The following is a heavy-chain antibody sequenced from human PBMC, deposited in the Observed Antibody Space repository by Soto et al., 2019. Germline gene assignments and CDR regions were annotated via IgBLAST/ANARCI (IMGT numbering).Heavy chain of an antibody. Sequence: PSETLSLTCTVSSDSFSGSNYYWGWIRQPPGRGLEWIGGISYSGSTYNNPSLKSRVTISADTSKSQFSLNLRSVTAADTALYFCVESPDSPRFRHYFDSWGRGTLVTVSS. V-gene: IGHV4-39*01. CDR1: SDSFSGSNYY. D-gene: IGHD1-1*01. CDR2: ISYSGST. CDR3: VESPDSPRFRHYFDS. J-gene: IGHJ4*02.